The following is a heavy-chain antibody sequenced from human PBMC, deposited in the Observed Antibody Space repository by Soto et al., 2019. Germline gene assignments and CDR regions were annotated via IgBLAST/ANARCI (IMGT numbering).Heavy chain of an antibody. D-gene: IGHD3-22*01. J-gene: IGHJ4*02. Sequence: SETLSLTCAVSGGSISSGGYSWSWIRQPPGKGLGWIGYIYHSGSTYYNPSLKSRVTISADKSISTAYLQWSSLKASDTAMYYCARHSGPKGHYDSSGYPTPFDYWGQGTLVTVSS. CDR3: ARHSGPKGHYDSSGYPTPFDY. CDR1: GGSISSGGYS. V-gene: IGHV4-30-2*01. CDR2: IYHSGST.